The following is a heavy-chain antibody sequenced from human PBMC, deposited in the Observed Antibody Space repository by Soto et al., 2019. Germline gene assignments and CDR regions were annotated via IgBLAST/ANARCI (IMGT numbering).Heavy chain of an antibody. Sequence: PGGSLTLSCAASGFTFSSYCMQWVSQAPAKELVGVVVISYDGSNKYYADSVKGRFTISRDNSKNTLYLQLNSLRAEDTAVYYCAQDRTGIAAAESDYWGQGTLVTVSS. CDR3: AQDRTGIAAAESDY. J-gene: IGHJ4*02. V-gene: IGHV3-30*18. CDR1: GFTFSSYC. CDR2: ISYDGSNK. D-gene: IGHD6-13*01.